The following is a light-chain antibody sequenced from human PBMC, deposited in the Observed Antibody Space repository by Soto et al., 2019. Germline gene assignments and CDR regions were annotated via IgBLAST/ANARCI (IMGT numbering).Light chain of an antibody. CDR1: GSDVGGYYY. J-gene: IGLJ1*01. Sequence: SVLTQPASVSGSPGQSITISCTGTGSDVGGYYYVSWYQQHPGNAPKLMIYEVSNRPSGVSNRFSGSKSGNTASLTISGLQAEDQGDYYCSSYTSSGTYVFGTGTKVTVL. V-gene: IGLV2-14*01. CDR2: EVS. CDR3: SSYTSSGTYV.